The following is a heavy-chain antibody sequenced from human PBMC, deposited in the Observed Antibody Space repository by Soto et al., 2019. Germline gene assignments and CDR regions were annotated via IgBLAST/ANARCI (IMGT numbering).Heavy chain of an antibody. V-gene: IGHV3-23*01. CDR1: GFTFSNYA. J-gene: IGHJ4*02. CDR3: AKRTLTAAGFDY. D-gene: IGHD6-13*01. CDR2: ITGSGGGT. Sequence: EVQLLESGGGLVQPGGSLRLSCAASGFTFSNYAMTWVRQAPGKWLEWVSVITGSGGGTYFVDSVKGRFTISRDNSKNTVYLQMNSLRAEDTAVYYCAKRTLTAAGFDYWGQGTMVTVSS.